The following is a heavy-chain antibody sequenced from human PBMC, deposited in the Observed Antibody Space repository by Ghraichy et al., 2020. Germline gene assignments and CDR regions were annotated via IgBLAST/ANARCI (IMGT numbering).Heavy chain of an antibody. J-gene: IGHJ5*02. D-gene: IGHD1-26*01. CDR1: GYIFDTNW. V-gene: IGHV5-51*01. Sequence: KVSCKTSGYIFDTNWIAWVRQMPGKGLEGMGIIYPDDSSIRYSPSFQGQVTISADTSTRTAYLQWNSLEASDTAIYYCTTLRGGQFYGNWFDPWGQGTLVTVSS. CDR2: IYPDDSSI. CDR3: TTLRGGQFYGNWFDP.